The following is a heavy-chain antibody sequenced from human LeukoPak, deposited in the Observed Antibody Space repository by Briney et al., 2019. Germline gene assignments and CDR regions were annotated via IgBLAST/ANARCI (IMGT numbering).Heavy chain of an antibody. Sequence: TPSETLSLTCTVSGGSISCSSYYWGWIRQPPGKGLEWIGSICYSGSTYYNPSLKSRVTISVDTSKNQFSLKLSSVTAADTAVYYCARQGLGRGYSGYDQRRLDYWGQGTLVTVSS. CDR1: GGSISCSSYY. CDR2: ICYSGST. J-gene: IGHJ4*02. CDR3: ARQGLGRGYSGYDQRRLDY. D-gene: IGHD5-12*01. V-gene: IGHV4-39*01.